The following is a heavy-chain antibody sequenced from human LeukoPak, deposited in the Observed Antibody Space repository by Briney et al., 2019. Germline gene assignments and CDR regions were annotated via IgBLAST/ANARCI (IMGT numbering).Heavy chain of an antibody. V-gene: IGHV4-61*02. Sequence: SETLSLTCTVSGGSISSGSYYWSWIRQPAGKGLEWIGRIYTSGSTNYNPSLKSRVTISVDTSKNQFSLKLSSVTAADTAVYYCARVKEYSSSGLPTYYFDYWGQGTLVTVSS. J-gene: IGHJ4*02. CDR1: GGSISSGSYY. D-gene: IGHD6-6*01. CDR3: ARVKEYSSSGLPTYYFDY. CDR2: IYTSGST.